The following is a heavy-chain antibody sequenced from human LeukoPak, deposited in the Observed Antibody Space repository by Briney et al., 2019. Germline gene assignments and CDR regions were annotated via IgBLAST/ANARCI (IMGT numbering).Heavy chain of an antibody. CDR2: MHYSGIT. Sequence: SETLSLTCIVSGGSISSGSHYWGWIRQPPGKGLEWIGSMHYSGITYYNPSLTSRVTISVDTSKNQFSVRLSSVTAADTAVYYCARYPYSDSGVWQAFDYWGQGTLVTVSS. CDR3: ARYPYSDSGVWQAFDY. J-gene: IGHJ4*02. CDR1: GGSISSGSHY. V-gene: IGHV4-39*01. D-gene: IGHD5-12*01.